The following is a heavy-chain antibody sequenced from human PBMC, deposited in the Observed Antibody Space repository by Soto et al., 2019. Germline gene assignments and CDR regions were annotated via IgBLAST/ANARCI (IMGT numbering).Heavy chain of an antibody. CDR3: ARAGWGRDGYAEYFQH. V-gene: IGHV3-30*03. D-gene: IGHD3-16*01. J-gene: IGHJ1*01. CDR2: TSYDGRNK. Sequence: QVQLVESGGGVVQPGKSLRLSCEASGFTFSSYAMHWVRQAPGKGLEWVAVTSYDGRNKYYSDSVKGRFTVSRDNSKNTLYLQMNSLRTEDTAVYYCARAGWGRDGYAEYFQHWGQGTLVTVSS. CDR1: GFTFSSYA.